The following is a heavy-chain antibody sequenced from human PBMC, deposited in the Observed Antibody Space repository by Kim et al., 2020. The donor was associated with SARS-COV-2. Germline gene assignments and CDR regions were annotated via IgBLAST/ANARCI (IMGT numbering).Heavy chain of an antibody. V-gene: IGHV3-23*01. D-gene: IGHD3-10*01. Sequence: GGSLRPSCAASGFAFGDYALSWVRRAPGKGLEWVSALSGSIPDAKYADSVRGRFTISRDNSKNTLFLQMDSLRVDDTAVYYCAKDLLYVPGRGYFDSWG. J-gene: IGHJ4*01. CDR1: GFAFGDYA. CDR2: LSGSIPDA. CDR3: AKDLLYVPGRGYFDS.